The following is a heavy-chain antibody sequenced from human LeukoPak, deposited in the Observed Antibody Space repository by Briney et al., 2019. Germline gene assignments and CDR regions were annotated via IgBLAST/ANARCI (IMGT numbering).Heavy chain of an antibody. V-gene: IGHV4-34*01. J-gene: IGHJ4*02. CDR2: INHSGST. CDR3: ATAGGSSSRTFDY. Sequence: SETLSLTCAVYGGSFSGYYWSWIRQPPGKGLEWIGEINHSGSTNYNPSLKSRVTISVDTSKNQFSLKLSSVTAADTAVYYCATAGGSSSRTFDYWGQRTLVTVSS. D-gene: IGHD6-6*01. CDR1: GGSFSGYY.